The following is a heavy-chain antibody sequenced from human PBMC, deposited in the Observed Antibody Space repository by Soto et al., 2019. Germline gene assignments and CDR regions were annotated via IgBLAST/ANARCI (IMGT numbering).Heavy chain of an antibody. D-gene: IGHD2-15*01. CDR1: GFTFSSYA. CDR2: ISGSGGST. J-gene: IGHJ4*02. Sequence: GGSLRLSCAASGFTFSSYAMSWVRQAPGKGLEWVSAISGSGGSTYYADSVKGRFTISRDNSKNTLYLQMNSLRAEDTAVYYCAKDQDIVVVVPLDYWGQGTLVTVSS. CDR3: AKDQDIVVVVPLDY. V-gene: IGHV3-23*01.